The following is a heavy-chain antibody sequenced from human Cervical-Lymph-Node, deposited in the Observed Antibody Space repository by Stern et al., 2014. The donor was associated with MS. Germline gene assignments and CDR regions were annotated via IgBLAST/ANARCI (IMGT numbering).Heavy chain of an antibody. CDR1: GFTFNDYA. Sequence: VQLVESGGGLVRPGRSLRLSCAASGFTFNDYAMHWVRQAPGKGLEWVASVSWNSVAIDYADSVKGRFTISRDNAENFLYLQMNSLRPEDTAFYYCAKRVFREWYFDLWGRGTLVTVSS. CDR2: VSWNSVAI. V-gene: IGHV3-9*01. J-gene: IGHJ2*01. CDR3: AKRVFREWYFDL.